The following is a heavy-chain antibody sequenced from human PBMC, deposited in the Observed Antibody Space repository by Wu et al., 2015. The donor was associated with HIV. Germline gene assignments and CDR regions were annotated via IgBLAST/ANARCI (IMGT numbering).Heavy chain of an antibody. V-gene: IGHV4-34*01. Sequence: QVQLQQWGAGLLKPSETLSLTCAVYGGSFSGYYWTWIRQPPGKGLEWIGEVSHSGSTNYNPSPKSRLTISVDTSKNQFSLKLSSVTAADTAVYFCARGRRIMVTLGGVIGLGYWGQGALVTVSS. CDR2: VSHSGST. D-gene: IGHD3-16*01. J-gene: IGHJ4*02. CDR1: GGSFSGYY. CDR3: ARGRRIMVTLGGVIGLGY.